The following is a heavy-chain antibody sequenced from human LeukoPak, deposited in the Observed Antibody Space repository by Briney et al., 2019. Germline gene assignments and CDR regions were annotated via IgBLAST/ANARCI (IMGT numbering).Heavy chain of an antibody. CDR3: AMEGGYSYGFMDV. D-gene: IGHD5-18*01. Sequence: GGSLRLSCAASGFTFSSYSMNWVRQAPGKGLEWVSYISSSSSTIYYADSVKGRFTISRDNAKNSLYLQMNSLRAEDTAVYYCAMEGGYSYGFMDVWGKGTTVTVSS. V-gene: IGHV3-48*04. CDR2: ISSSSSTI. CDR1: GFTFSSYS. J-gene: IGHJ6*03.